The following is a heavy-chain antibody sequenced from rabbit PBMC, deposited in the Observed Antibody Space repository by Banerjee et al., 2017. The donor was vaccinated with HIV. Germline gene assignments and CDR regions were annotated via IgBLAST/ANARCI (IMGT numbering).Heavy chain of an antibody. V-gene: IGHV1S45*01. CDR2: IYIGSGST. CDR1: GFSFSSSYW. CDR3: AREPWAGYAACGVGTDL. Sequence: QEQLVESGGDLVKPEGSLTLTCTASGFSFSSSYWICWVRQAPGKGLEWIGCIYIGSGSTYLASWAKGRFTISKTSSTTVTLQMTSLTAADTATYFCAREPWAGYAACGVGTDLWGPGTLVTVS. J-gene: IGHJ4*01. D-gene: IGHD6-1*01.